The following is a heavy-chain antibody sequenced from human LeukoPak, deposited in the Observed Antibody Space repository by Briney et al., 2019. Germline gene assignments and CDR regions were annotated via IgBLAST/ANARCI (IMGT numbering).Heavy chain of an antibody. D-gene: IGHD6-13*01. CDR1: GFTFDDYA. CDR3: AREKTYSSSWGY. J-gene: IGHJ4*02. Sequence: GGSLRLSCAASGFTFDDYATHRVRQAPGKGLEWVSGISRNTGNLGYADSVKGRFTISRDNAKNSLYLQMNSLRAEDTAVYYCAREKTYSSSWGYWGQGTLVTVSS. V-gene: IGHV3-9*01. CDR2: ISRNTGNL.